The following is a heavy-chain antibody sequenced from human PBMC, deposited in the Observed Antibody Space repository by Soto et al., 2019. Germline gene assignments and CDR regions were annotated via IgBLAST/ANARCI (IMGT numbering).Heavy chain of an antibody. CDR1: GGSFSGYH. D-gene: IGHD2-2*01. J-gene: IGHJ5*02. CDR3: AVGSCSRASCHYNDWFDP. CDR2: INRSGST. V-gene: IGHV4-34*01. Sequence: TLSLTCAVYGGSFSGYHWSWIRQPPGKGLEWIGEINRSGSTNCNPSLKSRVSISVDTSKNQFSLKLSSVTAADTAVYYCAVGSCSRASCHYNDWFDPWGQGTLGTVSS.